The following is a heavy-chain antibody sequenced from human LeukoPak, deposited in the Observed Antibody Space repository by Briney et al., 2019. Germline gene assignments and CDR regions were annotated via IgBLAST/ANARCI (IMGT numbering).Heavy chain of an antibody. Sequence: GGSLRLSWAAAGFTFSSYAMHWVRQAPGKGLEYVSAISSNGGSTYYANSVKGRFTISRDNSKNTLYLQMGSMRAEDMAVYYCARGVLRFLEWANWFDPWGEGTLVTVSS. CDR1: GFTFSSYA. D-gene: IGHD3-3*01. CDR3: ARGVLRFLEWANWFDP. CDR2: ISSNGGST. J-gene: IGHJ5*02. V-gene: IGHV3-64*01.